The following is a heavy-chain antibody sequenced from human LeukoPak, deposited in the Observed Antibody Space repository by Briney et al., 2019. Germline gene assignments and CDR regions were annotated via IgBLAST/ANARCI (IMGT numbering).Heavy chain of an antibody. CDR2: IYYSGST. V-gene: IGHV4-59*05. Sequence: KPSETLSLTCTVSGGSISTYYWSWIRQPPGKGLEWIGSIYYSGSTYYNPSLKSRVTISVDTSKNQLSLKLSSVTAADTAVYYCARLKDGYNIDYWGQGTLVTVSS. CDR1: GGSISTYY. CDR3: ARLKDGYNIDY. J-gene: IGHJ4*02. D-gene: IGHD5-24*01.